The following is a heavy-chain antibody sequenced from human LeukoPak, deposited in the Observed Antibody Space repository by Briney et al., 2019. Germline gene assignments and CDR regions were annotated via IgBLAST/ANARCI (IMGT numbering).Heavy chain of an antibody. J-gene: IGHJ4*02. CDR1: GGSFSNYF. D-gene: IGHD4-17*01. CDR2: ISLSGTI. Sequence: PSETLSLTCTVSGGSFSNYFWTWIRQPPGKGLEWIGEISLSGTIKYNPFLKSRVTISVDTSKNQFSLKLSTVTAADTAVYYCALSTTTVTTRTLDYWGQGALVIVSS. CDR3: ALSTTTVTTRTLDY. V-gene: IGHV4-34*01.